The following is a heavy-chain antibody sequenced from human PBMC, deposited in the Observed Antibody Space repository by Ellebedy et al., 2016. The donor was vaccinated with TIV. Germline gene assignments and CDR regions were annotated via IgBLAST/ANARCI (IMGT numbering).Heavy chain of an antibody. V-gene: IGHV1-46*01. J-gene: IGHJ4*02. CDR2: INPINSIT. CDR3: ARFPFASDTAMGGRDY. D-gene: IGHD5-18*01. CDR1: GYTLTTYY. Sequence: ASVKVSXXASGYTLTTYYMHWVRQAPGQGLEWMGIINPINSITTYAQKFQGRVTVTRDTSTSTVYMELSSLRSEDTAVYYCARFPFASDTAMGGRDYWGQGTLVTVSS.